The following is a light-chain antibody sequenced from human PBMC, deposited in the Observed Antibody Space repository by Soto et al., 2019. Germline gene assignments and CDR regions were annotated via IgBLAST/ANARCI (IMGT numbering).Light chain of an antibody. V-gene: IGLV2-11*01. CDR1: SSDVGGYSY. CDR2: DVT. Sequence: ALTQPHSVSGSPGQSVTISCTGTSSDVGGYSYVSWYQQHPGKAPELIIYDVTERPSGVPDRFSGSKSGNTASLTISGLQAEDEADYYCCSYTGSYSYVFGIGTKVTVL. CDR3: CSYTGSYSYV. J-gene: IGLJ1*01.